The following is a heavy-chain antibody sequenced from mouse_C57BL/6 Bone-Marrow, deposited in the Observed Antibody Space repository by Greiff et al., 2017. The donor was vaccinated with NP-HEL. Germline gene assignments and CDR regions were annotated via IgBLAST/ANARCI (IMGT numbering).Heavy chain of an antibody. CDR3: AREGYYLYYFDY. J-gene: IGHJ2*01. V-gene: IGHV1-66*01. CDR2: IYPGSGNT. D-gene: IGHD2-1*01. CDR1: GYSFTSYY. Sequence: VQLQQSGPELVKPGASVKISCKASGYSFTSYYIHWVKQRPGQGLEWIGWIYPGSGNTKYNEKFKGKATLTADTSSSTAYMQLISLTSEDSAVYYCAREGYYLYYFDYWGQGTTLTVSS.